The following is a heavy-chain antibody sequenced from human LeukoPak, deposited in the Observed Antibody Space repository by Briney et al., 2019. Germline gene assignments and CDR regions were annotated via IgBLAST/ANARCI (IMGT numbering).Heavy chain of an antibody. CDR2: MYYSGST. J-gene: IGHJ3*02. D-gene: IGHD2-2*02. CDR3: ARDPPRYCSSTSCYTGAFDI. CDR1: GGSITSSSYY. V-gene: IGHV4-39*07. Sequence: SETLSLTCNVSGGSITSSSYYWGWIRQAPGKGLEWIGSMYYSGSTYYNSSLKSRVTISGDTSKNQFSLKLSSVTAADTAVYYCARDPPRYCSSTSCYTGAFDIWGQGTMVTVSS.